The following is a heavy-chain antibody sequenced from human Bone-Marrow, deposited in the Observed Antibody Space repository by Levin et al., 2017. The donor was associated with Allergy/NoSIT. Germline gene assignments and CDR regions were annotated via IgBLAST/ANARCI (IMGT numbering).Heavy chain of an antibody. CDR2: SSWNSGSI. CDR1: GFTFDDYA. J-gene: IGHJ4*02. CDR3: AKAAGYSSSGHLDY. V-gene: IGHV3-9*01. Sequence: SGGSLRLSCAASGFTFDDYAMHWVRQAPGKGLEWVSGSSWNSGSIGYADSVKGRFTISRDNAKNSLYLQMNSLRSEDTALYYCAKAAGYSSSGHLDYWGQGTLATVSS. D-gene: IGHD6-13*01.